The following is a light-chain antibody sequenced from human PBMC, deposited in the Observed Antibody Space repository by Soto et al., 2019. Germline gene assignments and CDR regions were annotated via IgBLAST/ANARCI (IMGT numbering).Light chain of an antibody. CDR1: QSISSN. CDR2: GAS. V-gene: IGKV3-15*01. CDR3: QHYNNWPPWT. J-gene: IGKJ1*01. Sequence: EIVMTQSPATLSVSPGERATLSCWASQSISSNLAWYQQKAGQAPRLLIYGASTRATGIPARFSGSGSGTEFTLTINSLQSEDFAVYYCQHYNNWPPWTFGQGTKVEIK.